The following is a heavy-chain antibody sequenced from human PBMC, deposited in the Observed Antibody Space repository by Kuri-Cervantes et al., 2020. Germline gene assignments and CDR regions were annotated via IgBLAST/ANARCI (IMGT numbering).Heavy chain of an antibody. J-gene: IGHJ6*02. Sequence: GGSLRLSCAASGFTFSGSAMHWVRQAPGKGLEWVAVISYDGSNKYYADSVKGRFTISRDNSKNTLYLQMNSLRAEDTAVYYCARGVYRWLQQLGDYYYYGMDVWGQGTTVTVSS. CDR1: GFTFSGSA. V-gene: IGHV3-30-3*01. D-gene: IGHD6-13*01. CDR2: ISYDGSNK. CDR3: ARGVYRWLQQLGDYYYYGMDV.